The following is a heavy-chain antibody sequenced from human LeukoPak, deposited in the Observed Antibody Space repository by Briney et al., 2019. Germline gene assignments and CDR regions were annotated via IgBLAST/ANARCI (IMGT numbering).Heavy chain of an antibody. D-gene: IGHD3-22*01. Sequence: GGSLRLSCATSGFTFSSYGMHWVRQAPGKGLEWVAVIWYDGSSEYYADSVKGRFAISRDNSKNTLYLQMNSLRAEDTAVYYCARAHYYDSLSRDYWGQGTLVTVSS. CDR2: IWYDGSSE. J-gene: IGHJ4*02. CDR3: ARAHYYDSLSRDY. V-gene: IGHV3-33*01. CDR1: GFTFSSYG.